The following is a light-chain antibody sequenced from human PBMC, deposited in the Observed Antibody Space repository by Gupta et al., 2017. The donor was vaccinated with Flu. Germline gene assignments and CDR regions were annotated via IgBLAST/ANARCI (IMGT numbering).Light chain of an antibody. CDR3: NSYTPTTPWV. J-gene: IGLJ1*01. CDR1: ISDIGTCNY. Sequence: ITISCTGTISDIGTCNYVSWNQQHPDKASNLIIYSVNSRPTGVAHRFSDSKSGNTASLTISGPAPEDEADYFCNSYTPTTPWVFGTGTKVTVL. V-gene: IGLV2-14*03. CDR2: SVN.